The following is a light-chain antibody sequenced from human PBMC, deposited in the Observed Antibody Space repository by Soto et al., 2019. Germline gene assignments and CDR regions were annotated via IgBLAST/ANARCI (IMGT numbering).Light chain of an antibody. J-gene: IGKJ4*01. CDR1: QSVATN. V-gene: IGKV3-15*01. CDR3: QHYHDWPFT. Sequence: LSVSPGELVTLSCGASQSVATNLAWYQQKPGQAPRLLIYCASSRASGIPARFSGSGSGAEFTLTISGLQSEDFVVYYCQHYHDWPFTFGGGTKV. CDR2: CAS.